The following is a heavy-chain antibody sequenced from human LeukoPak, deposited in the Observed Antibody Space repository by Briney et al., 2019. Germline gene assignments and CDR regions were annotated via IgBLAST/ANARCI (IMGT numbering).Heavy chain of an antibody. CDR1: GGSISSGDYY. D-gene: IGHD3-3*01. Sequence: PSETLSLTCTVSGGSISSGDYYWSWIRQPPGKGLEWIGYIYYSGSTYYNPSLKSRVTISVDTSKNQFSLKLSSVTAADTAVYYCARGRRFLEWLSGLRYYFDYWGQGTLVTVSS. CDR3: ARGRRFLEWLSGLRYYFDY. V-gene: IGHV4-30-4*01. CDR2: IYYSGST. J-gene: IGHJ4*02.